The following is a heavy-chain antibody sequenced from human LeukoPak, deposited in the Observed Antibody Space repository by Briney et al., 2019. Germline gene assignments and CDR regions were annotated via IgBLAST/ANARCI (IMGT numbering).Heavy chain of an antibody. V-gene: IGHV1-8*01. Sequence: ASVKVSCKASGYTFTSYDINWVRQATGQGLEWTGWMNPNSGNTGYAQKFQGRVTMTRNTSISTAYMELSSLRSEDTAVYYCARKPGRGRFLEWWVGLDMDVWGKGTTVTVSS. CDR3: ARKPGRGRFLEWWVGLDMDV. J-gene: IGHJ6*03. CDR2: MNPNSGNT. D-gene: IGHD3-3*01. CDR1: GYTFTSYD.